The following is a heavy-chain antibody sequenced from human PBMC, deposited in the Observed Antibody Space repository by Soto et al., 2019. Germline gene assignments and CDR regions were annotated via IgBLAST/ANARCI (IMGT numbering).Heavy chain of an antibody. CDR1: GGSFSGYY. D-gene: IGHD3-10*01. CDR2: INHSGST. J-gene: IGHJ6*02. CDR3: YGSGSYAYYGMDV. V-gene: IGHV4-34*01. Sequence: PSETLSLTCAGYGGSFSGYYWSWIRQPPGKGLEWIGEINHSGSTNYNPSLKSRVTISVDTSKNQFSLKLSSVTAADTAVYWAYGSGSYAYYGMDVWGQGTTVTVS.